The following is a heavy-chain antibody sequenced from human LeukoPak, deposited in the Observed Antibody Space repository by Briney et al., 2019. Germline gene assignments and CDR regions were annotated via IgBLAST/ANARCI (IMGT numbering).Heavy chain of an antibody. J-gene: IGHJ3*02. CDR1: GGSISSYY. V-gene: IGHV4-59*08. Sequence: SGTLSLTCSVSGGSISSYYWSWIRQPPGKGLEWIGYIYYSGSTNYNPSLKSRVTISVDTSKNQFSLKLSSVTAADMAVYYCAKAVVVSTTRLGPFDTWGQGTMVTVSS. CDR3: AKAVVVSTTRLGPFDT. D-gene: IGHD3-22*01. CDR2: IYYSGST.